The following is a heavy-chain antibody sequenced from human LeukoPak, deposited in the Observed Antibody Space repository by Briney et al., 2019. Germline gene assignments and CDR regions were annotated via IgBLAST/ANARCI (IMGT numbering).Heavy chain of an antibody. CDR3: ARDKDDFWSGYYYGMDV. CDR2: ISSSSSYI. CDR1: GFTFSSYS. Sequence: GGSLRLSCAASGFTFSSYSMNWVRQAPGKGLEWVSSISSSSSYIYYADSVKGRLTISRDNAKNSLYLQMNSLRAEDTAVYYCARDKDDFWSGYYYGMDVWGQGTTVTVSS. D-gene: IGHD3-3*01. V-gene: IGHV3-21*01. J-gene: IGHJ6*02.